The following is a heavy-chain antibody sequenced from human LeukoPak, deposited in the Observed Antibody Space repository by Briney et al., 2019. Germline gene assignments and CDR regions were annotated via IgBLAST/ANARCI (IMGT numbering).Heavy chain of an antibody. CDR1: GFAFSNYG. D-gene: IGHD7-27*01. V-gene: IGHV3-30*02. CDR3: AKVANRGVYFDY. J-gene: IGHJ4*02. Sequence: GGSLRLSCAASGFAFSNYGMHWVRQAPGQGLEWVAFIRHDESNKYYVDSVKGRFTISRDNSQNTLYLQMNSLRPEDTAVYYCAKVANRGVYFDYWGQGTLVTVSS. CDR2: IRHDESNK.